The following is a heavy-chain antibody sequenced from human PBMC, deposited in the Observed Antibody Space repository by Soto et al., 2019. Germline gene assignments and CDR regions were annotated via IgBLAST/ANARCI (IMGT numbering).Heavy chain of an antibody. D-gene: IGHD6-13*01. Sequence: QVQLVQSGAEVKKPGASVKVSCKASGYTFTSYGISWVRQAPGQGLEWMGWISAYIGNTNYAQKLQGRVTMTTDTSTSTAHIELRSLRSDDTAVYYWARDRSSSSWYTYYYYYGMDVWCQGTTVTVSS. V-gene: IGHV1-18*04. J-gene: IGHJ6*02. CDR3: ARDRSSSSWYTYYYYYGMDV. CDR2: ISAYIGNT. CDR1: GYTFTSYG.